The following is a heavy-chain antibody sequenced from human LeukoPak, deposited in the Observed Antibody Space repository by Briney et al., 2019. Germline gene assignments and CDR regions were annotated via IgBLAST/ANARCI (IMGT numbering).Heavy chain of an antibody. CDR1: GGTFSSYA. V-gene: IGHV1-69*13. J-gene: IGHJ4*02. CDR3: ARGTPPSNYFDY. D-gene: IGHD2-15*01. Sequence: GASVKVSCKASGGTFSSYAISWVRQAPGQGLEWMGGIIPIFGTANYAQKFQGRVAITADESTSTAYMELSSLRSEDTAVYYCARGTPPSNYFDYWGQGTLVTVSS. CDR2: IIPIFGTA.